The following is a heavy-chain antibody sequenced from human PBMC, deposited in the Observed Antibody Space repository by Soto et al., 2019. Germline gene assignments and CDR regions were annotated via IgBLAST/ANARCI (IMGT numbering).Heavy chain of an antibody. Sequence: QVQLVQSGAEVKKPGASVKVSCKASGYTFTNYYVHWVRQAPGQGPEWMGVINASGGSTRDAQKFQGRVTMTRDTSTSPIHMELSSLRSEDTAVYYCAREATADSSGMDVWGQGTTVTVSS. D-gene: IGHD5-18*01. CDR2: INASGGST. J-gene: IGHJ6*02. CDR1: GYTFTNYY. CDR3: AREATADSSGMDV. V-gene: IGHV1-46*01.